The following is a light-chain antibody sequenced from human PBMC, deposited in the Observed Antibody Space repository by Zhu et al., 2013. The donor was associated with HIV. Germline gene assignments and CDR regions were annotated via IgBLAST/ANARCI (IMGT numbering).Light chain of an antibody. J-gene: IGKJ4*01. CDR2: WAS. CDR3: QQYYTTPLT. Sequence: DIVMTQSPDSLAVSLGERATINCKSSQSVLYNSNDKNYLAWYQQKPRQPPKLLIYWASTRESGVPDRFTGSGSGTDFTLAINNLQPEDVAVYYCQQYYTTPLTFGGGTKVEIK. CDR1: QSVLYNSNDKNY. V-gene: IGKV4-1*01.